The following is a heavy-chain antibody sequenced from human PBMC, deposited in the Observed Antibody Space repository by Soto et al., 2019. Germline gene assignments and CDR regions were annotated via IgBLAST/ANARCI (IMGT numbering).Heavy chain of an antibody. CDR2: IYYSGST. CDR3: ARHLGYSGYDDNYYYYMDV. D-gene: IGHD5-12*01. CDR1: GGSISNYY. J-gene: IGHJ6*03. V-gene: IGHV4-59*08. Sequence: SETLSLTCTVSGGSISNYYWSWIRQPPGKGLELIGYIYYSGSTNYNPSLKSRVTISVDTSKNQFSLKLTSVTAADTAVYYCARHLGYSGYDDNYYYYMDVWGKGTTVTVSS.